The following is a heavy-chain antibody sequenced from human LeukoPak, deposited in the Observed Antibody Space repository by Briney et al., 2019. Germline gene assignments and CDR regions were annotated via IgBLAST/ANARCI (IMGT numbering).Heavy chain of an antibody. Sequence: GRSLRLSCAASGFTFDDYAMHWFRQVPGKGPEWVAGINWNSGSIDYADSVKGRFTISRDNAKNYLYLQMNSLRSEDTALYYCAKLSAGSENDYWGQGTLVTVSS. CDR3: AKLSAGSENDY. V-gene: IGHV3-9*01. D-gene: IGHD3-10*01. CDR2: INWNSGSI. CDR1: GFTFDDYA. J-gene: IGHJ4*02.